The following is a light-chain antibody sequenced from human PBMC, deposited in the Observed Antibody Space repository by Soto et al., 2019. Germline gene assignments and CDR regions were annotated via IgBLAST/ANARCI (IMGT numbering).Light chain of an antibody. CDR3: CSYAGNSTWV. J-gene: IGLJ3*02. Sequence: QPALTQPASVSGSPGQSITISCTGTNSDVGSYNLVSWYQQHPGKAPKLMISEGSKRPSGVSDRFSGSKSGNTASLTISGLQAEDEADYYCCSYAGNSTWVFGGGTKVTVL. CDR1: NSDVGSYNL. CDR2: EGS. V-gene: IGLV2-23*01.